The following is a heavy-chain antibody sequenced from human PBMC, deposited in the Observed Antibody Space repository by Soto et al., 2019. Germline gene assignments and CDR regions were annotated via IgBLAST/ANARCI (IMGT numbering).Heavy chain of an antibody. J-gene: IGHJ5*02. CDR1: GYSCISYW. Sequence: PVESHQNSSKGSGYSCISYWIGWVRQITGKGLEWMGIIYPGDSDTRYSPSFQGQVTISADKSISTAYLQWSSLKASDTAMYYCARQGSSGWYNWFDPWGQGTLVTVSS. CDR2: IYPGDSDT. CDR3: ARQGSSGWYNWFDP. V-gene: IGHV5-51*01. D-gene: IGHD6-19*01.